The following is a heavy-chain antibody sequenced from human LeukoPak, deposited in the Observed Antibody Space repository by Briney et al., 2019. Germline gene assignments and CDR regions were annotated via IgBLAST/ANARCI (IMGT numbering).Heavy chain of an antibody. D-gene: IGHD3-16*01. CDR1: GFTFSSYA. V-gene: IGHV3-23*01. J-gene: IGHJ4*02. Sequence: GGSLRPSCAASGFTFSSYAMNWVRQAPGKGLEWVSVISGSGGTTYYADSVKGRFTISRDNSKNMLYLQMNSLRAEDTAVYYCAKRVGGVNNFDYWGQGTLVTVSS. CDR2: ISGSGGTT. CDR3: AKRVGGVNNFDY.